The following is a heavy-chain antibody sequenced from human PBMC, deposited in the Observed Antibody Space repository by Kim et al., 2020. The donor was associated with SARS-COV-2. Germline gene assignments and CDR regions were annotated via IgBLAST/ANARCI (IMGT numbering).Heavy chain of an antibody. CDR3: ARDSSGWYYYYYGMDV. D-gene: IGHD6-19*01. V-gene: IGHV4-4*02. Sequence: SETLSLTCAVSGGSISSSNWWSWVRQPPGKGLEWIGEIYHSGSTNYNPSLKSRVTISVDKSKNQFSLKLSSVTAADTAVYYCARDSSGWYYYYYGMDVWGQWTTVTVSS. CDR2: IYHSGST. CDR1: GGSISSSNW. J-gene: IGHJ6*02.